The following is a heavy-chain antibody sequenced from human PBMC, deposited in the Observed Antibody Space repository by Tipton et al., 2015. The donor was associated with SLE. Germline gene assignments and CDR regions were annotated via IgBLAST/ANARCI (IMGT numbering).Heavy chain of an antibody. CDR1: GGSVSTSRYY. Sequence: TLSLTCTVSGGSVSTSRYYWGWIRQPPGQGLEWIGNILFNGNTYYTPSLKSRGTISVDTSKSQFSLKLSSVTAADTAVYYCARVARDGYKSGFDYWGQGTLVTVSS. D-gene: IGHD5-24*01. CDR2: ILFNGNT. CDR3: ARVARDGYKSGFDY. V-gene: IGHV4-39*07. J-gene: IGHJ4*02.